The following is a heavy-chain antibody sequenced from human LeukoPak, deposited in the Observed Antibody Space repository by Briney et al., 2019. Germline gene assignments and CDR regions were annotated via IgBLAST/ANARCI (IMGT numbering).Heavy chain of an antibody. CDR1: GDSISTSSYY. CDR2: IYYSGST. CDR3: ATSYYYDYRQIDY. V-gene: IGHV4-39*01. D-gene: IGHD3-22*01. Sequence: PSETLSLTCTVSGDSISTSSYYWGWIRQPPGKGLEWLGSIYYSGSTFYNPSLKSRVTISVDTSKNQFSLHLYSVTAADTAVFYCATSYYYDYRQIDYRGQGTLVTVSS. J-gene: IGHJ4*02.